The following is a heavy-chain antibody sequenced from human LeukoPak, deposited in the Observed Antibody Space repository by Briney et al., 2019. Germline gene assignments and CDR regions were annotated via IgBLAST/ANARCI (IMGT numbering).Heavy chain of an antibody. D-gene: IGHD5-18*01. CDR2: IYYSGST. CDR3: ARQYSYGYYFDY. V-gene: IGHV4-59*01. Sequence: SETLSLTCTVSGGSISSYYWSWILQPPGKGLEWIGYIYYSGSTNYNPSLKSRVTISVDTSKNQFSLKLSSVTAADTAVYYCARQYSYGYYFDYWGQGTLVTVSS. CDR1: GGSISSYY. J-gene: IGHJ4*02.